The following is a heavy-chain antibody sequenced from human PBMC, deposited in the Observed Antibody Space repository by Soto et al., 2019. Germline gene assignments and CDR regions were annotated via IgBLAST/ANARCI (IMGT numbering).Heavy chain of an antibody. CDR3: TAYRRFLEWLLYDPTFDY. Sequence: GGSLRLSCAASGFTFSNAWMNWVRQAPGKGLEWVGRIKSKTDGGTTDYAAPVKGRFTISRDDSKNTLYLQMNSLKTEDTAVYYCTAYRRFLEWLLYDPTFDYWGQGTLVTVSS. CDR2: IKSKTDGGTT. J-gene: IGHJ4*02. V-gene: IGHV3-15*07. CDR1: GFTFSNAW. D-gene: IGHD3-3*01.